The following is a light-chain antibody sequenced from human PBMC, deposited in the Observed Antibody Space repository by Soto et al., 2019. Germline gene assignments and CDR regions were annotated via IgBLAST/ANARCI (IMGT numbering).Light chain of an antibody. Sequence: EIVMTQSPLTLPVTPGEPASISCRSSQSLLYNNTYNYLDWYVQKPGQSPQLLIYFGSNRAPGVPDRFSGSGSGTDLTLKINRVEAEDVGTYYCMQALQSLTFGQGTRLEIQ. J-gene: IGKJ5*01. CDR3: MQALQSLT. V-gene: IGKV2-28*01. CDR2: FGS. CDR1: QSLLYNNTYNY.